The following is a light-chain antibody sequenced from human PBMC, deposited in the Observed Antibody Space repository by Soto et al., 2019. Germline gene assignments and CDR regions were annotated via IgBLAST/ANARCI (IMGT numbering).Light chain of an antibody. J-gene: IGLJ2*01. Sequence: QAVVTQPPSASGTPGQRVTISCSGSSSNIGSNTVNWYQQLPGTAPKLLIYSNNQRPSGVPDRFSGSKSGTSASLAISGLQSEDEADYYCVAWDDSLNGPYVVFGGVTKVTVL. V-gene: IGLV1-44*01. CDR2: SNN. CDR1: SSNIGSNT. CDR3: VAWDDSLNGPYVV.